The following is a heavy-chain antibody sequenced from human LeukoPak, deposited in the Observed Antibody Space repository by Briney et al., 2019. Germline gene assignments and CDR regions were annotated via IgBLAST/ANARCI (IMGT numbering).Heavy chain of an antibody. V-gene: IGHV4-59*01. Sequence: SETLSLTCTVSGGSISSYYWSRIRQPPGKGLEWIGYIYYSGSTNYNPSLKSRVTISVDTSKNQFSLKLSSVTAADTAVYYCARVRHSGYDLWGQGTPVTVPS. CDR1: GGSISSYY. CDR3: ARVRHSGYDL. D-gene: IGHD5-12*01. CDR2: IYYSGST. J-gene: IGHJ4*02.